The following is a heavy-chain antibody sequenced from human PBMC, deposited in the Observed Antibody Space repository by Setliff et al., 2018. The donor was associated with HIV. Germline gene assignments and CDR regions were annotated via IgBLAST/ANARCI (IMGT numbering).Heavy chain of an antibody. CDR1: GFTFSSSW. J-gene: IGHJ4*02. CDR2: INEDGSDK. V-gene: IGHV3-7*03. Sequence: HPGGSLRLSCAASGFTFSSSWMSWVRQAPGQGLEWVANINEDGSDKYYMDSVKGRFSISRDNADNSLYLQMNSLRGEDTAIYYCALLWPFDYWGQGALVTVSS. CDR3: ALLWPFDY. D-gene: IGHD3-10*01.